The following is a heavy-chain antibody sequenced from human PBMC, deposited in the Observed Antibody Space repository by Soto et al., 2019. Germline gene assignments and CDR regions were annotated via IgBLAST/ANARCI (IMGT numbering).Heavy chain of an antibody. D-gene: IGHD5-18*01. V-gene: IGHV4-4*07. CDR2: IYTSGST. CDR3: ARTVELWSSPPCDAFDI. CDR1: GGSISSYY. J-gene: IGHJ3*02. Sequence: QVQLQASGPGLVTPSETLSLTCTVSGGSISSYYWSWIRQPAGKGLAWIGRIYTSGSTTYNPSLKSRVTMSVDTSKNQFSLKLSSVTAADTAVYYCARTVELWSSPPCDAFDIWGQGTMVTVSS.